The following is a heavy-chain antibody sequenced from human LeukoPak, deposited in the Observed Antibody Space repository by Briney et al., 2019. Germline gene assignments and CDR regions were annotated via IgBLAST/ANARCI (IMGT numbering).Heavy chain of an antibody. J-gene: IGHJ4*02. CDR3: VREDAHTYYFDF. Sequence: ASVQVSCKTSGYTFTSYHMHWARQAPGQGLEWAAIIKSTGDTTVYAQKFQGRVTVTRDTSTSTVYMDLSSPSSEDTAVYYCVREDAHTYYFDFWGPGTLVTVSS. D-gene: IGHD2-2*01. CDR2: IKSTGDTT. CDR1: GYTFTSYH. V-gene: IGHV1-46*01.